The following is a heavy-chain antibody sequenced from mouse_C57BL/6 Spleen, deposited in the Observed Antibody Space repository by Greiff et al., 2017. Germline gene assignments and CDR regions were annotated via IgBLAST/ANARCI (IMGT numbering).Heavy chain of an antibody. CDR3: ARTATVVATDFDY. D-gene: IGHD1-1*01. Sequence: VQLQQSGPELVKPGASVKISCKASGYTFTDYYMNWVKQSHGKSLEWLGDINPNNGGTSYNQKFKGKATLTVDKSSSTAYMALRSLTSEDSAVYYCARTATVVATDFDYWGQGTTLTVSS. V-gene: IGHV1-26*01. CDR2: INPNNGGT. J-gene: IGHJ2*01. CDR1: GYTFTDYY.